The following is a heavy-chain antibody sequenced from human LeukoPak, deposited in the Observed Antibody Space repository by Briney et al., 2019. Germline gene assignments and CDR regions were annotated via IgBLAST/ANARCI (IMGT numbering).Heavy chain of an antibody. CDR1: GYTFTSYG. D-gene: IGHD6-19*01. V-gene: IGHV1-18*01. Sequence: ASVKVSCKASGYTFTSYGISWVRQAPGQGLEWMGWISAYNGNTNYAQKLQGRVTMTTDTSTSTAYMEPRSLTSDDTAVYYCARVMSVGIAVADPFDYWGQGTLVTVSS. J-gene: IGHJ4*02. CDR2: ISAYNGNT. CDR3: ARVMSVGIAVADPFDY.